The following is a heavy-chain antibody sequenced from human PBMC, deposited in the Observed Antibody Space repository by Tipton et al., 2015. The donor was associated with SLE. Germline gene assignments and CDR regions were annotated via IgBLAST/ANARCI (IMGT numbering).Heavy chain of an antibody. CDR1: GFVFSAYV. CDR3: ARVRVYTSMGVFDF. D-gene: IGHD5-18*01. Sequence: SLRLSCAASGFVFSAYVMHWVRQAPGKGLEWVAGISYDGSHKDSADSVKGRLTISRDNSKKTLYLQMTNLRPEDTAVYYWARVRVYTSMGVFDFWGQGTRVTVSS. CDR2: ISYDGSHK. V-gene: IGHV3-30*04. J-gene: IGHJ4*02.